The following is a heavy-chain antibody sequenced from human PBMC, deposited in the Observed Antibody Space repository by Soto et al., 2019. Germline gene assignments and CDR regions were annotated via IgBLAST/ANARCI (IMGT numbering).Heavy chain of an antibody. J-gene: IGHJ4*02. Sequence: QVQLVQSGAEVKKPGSSVKVSCKASGGTFSRWTVSWVRQAPGQGLEWMGRTLPMLGIANYGQKFQNRVTISADASTSTAYMELSSLRSDDTAVYYCAREGVAAAGAFDYWGQGTLVTVS. CDR1: GGTFSRWT. D-gene: IGHD6-13*01. CDR3: AREGVAAAGAFDY. V-gene: IGHV1-69*08. CDR2: TLPMLGIA.